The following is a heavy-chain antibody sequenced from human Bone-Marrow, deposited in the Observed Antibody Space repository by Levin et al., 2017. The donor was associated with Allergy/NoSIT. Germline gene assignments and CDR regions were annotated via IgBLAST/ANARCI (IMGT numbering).Heavy chain of an antibody. J-gene: IGHJ4*02. Sequence: GESLKISCAASGFTFSKYFMYWVRQAPGKGLVWVSHINTDGRVTTYADSVKGRFTISRDNTKNTLSLQMNSLTGDDTAIYYCVGGAPAYSFGSWGQGTLVTVSS. CDR1: GFTFSKYF. CDR3: VGGAPAYSFGS. CDR2: INTDGRVT. V-gene: IGHV3-74*01. D-gene: IGHD3-3*01.